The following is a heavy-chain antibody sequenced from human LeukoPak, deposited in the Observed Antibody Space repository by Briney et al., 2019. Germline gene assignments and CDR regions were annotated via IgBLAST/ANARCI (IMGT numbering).Heavy chain of an antibody. J-gene: IGHJ5*02. Sequence: GGSLRLSCTASGFTFSSYSMNWVRQAPGKGLEWVSSISSSSTYIYYADSVKGRFTISRDNSKTTLYLQMNSLRAEDTAVYYCAKDPRASWFDPWGQGTLVTVSS. CDR1: GFTFSSYS. V-gene: IGHV3-21*04. CDR3: AKDPRASWFDP. CDR2: ISSSSTYI.